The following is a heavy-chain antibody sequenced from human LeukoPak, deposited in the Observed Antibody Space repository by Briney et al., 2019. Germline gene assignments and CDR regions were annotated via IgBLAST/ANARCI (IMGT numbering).Heavy chain of an antibody. CDR3: ARVYSNYAGVYPFDY. V-gene: IGHV1-2*02. CDR1: GYTFTGYY. Sequence: GASVKVSCKASGYTFTGYYMLWVRQAPGQGLEWMGWINPNSGGTNYAQKFQGRVTMTRDTSISTAYMELSRLRSDDTAVYYCARVYSNYAGVYPFDYWGQGTLVTVSS. D-gene: IGHD4-11*01. CDR2: INPNSGGT. J-gene: IGHJ4*02.